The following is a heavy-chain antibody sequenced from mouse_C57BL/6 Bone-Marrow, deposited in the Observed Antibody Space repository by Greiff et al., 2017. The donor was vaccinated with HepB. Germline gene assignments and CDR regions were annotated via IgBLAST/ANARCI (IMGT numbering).Heavy chain of an antibody. CDR2: IDPEDGEN. J-gene: IGHJ1*03. V-gene: IGHV14-2*01. CDR1: GFNIKDYY. D-gene: IGHD5-1*01. CDR3: ARGYLWYFDV. Sequence: VQLQQSGAELVKPGASVKLSCTASGFNIKDYYMHWVKQRTEQGLEWIGRIDPEDGENKYAPKFQGKATITADTSSNTAYLQLSSLTSEDTAVYYCARGYLWYFDVWGTGTTVTVSS.